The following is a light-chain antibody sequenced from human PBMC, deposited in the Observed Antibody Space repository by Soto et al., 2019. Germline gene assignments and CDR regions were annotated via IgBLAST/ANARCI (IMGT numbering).Light chain of an antibody. V-gene: IGKV3-11*01. J-gene: IGKJ5*01. CDR1: QSVSNS. CDR2: DAA. Sequence: EVVLTQSPATLSLSPGERATLSCRASQSVSNSLAWYQHKPGQAPRLLIFDAANRATGIPARFSGSGSGTDFALTISSLEPEDFAVYYCQLRSNWPPITFGQGTRLEIK. CDR3: QLRSNWPPIT.